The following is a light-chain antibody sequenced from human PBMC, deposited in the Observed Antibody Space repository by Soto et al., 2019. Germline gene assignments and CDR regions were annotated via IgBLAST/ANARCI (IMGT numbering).Light chain of an antibody. CDR1: SSDVGSYNL. CDR3: CSYAGRSTLV. V-gene: IGLV2-23*01. CDR2: EDS. J-gene: IGLJ2*01. Sequence: QSALTQPASVSGSPGQSITISCTGTSSDVGSYNLVSWYQQHPGKAPKLMIYEDSKRPSGVSNRFSGSKSGNTASLTISGLQAEDEADYYCCSYAGRSTLVFGGGTQLTVL.